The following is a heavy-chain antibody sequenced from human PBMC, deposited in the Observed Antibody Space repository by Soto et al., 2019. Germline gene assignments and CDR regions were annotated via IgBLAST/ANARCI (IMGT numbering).Heavy chain of an antibody. Sequence: ASVKVSCKASGFPFTGYYIHWLRQAPGKGLEWRRSINGRSGGKESAQKVQGRVTVTRETSTPTDYRTLASLTSEDTGLYYCAKNLTRQLDYWLDPWG. CDR2: INGRSGGK. D-gene: IGHD6-6*01. CDR3: AKNLTRQLDYWLDP. J-gene: IGHJ5*02. V-gene: IGHV1-2*02. CDR1: GFPFTGYY.